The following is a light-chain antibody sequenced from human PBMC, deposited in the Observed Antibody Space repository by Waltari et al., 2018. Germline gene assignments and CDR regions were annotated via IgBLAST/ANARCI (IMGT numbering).Light chain of an antibody. CDR2: DAS. CDR3: QQRSDWRGLT. CDR1: QSVSSY. Sequence: EIVLTQSPATLSLSPGERATLSCRASQSVSSYLAWYQQKPGQAPRLLIYDASKRITGIPARFSGSGSGTDFTLTISSLEPEDFAVYYCQQRSDWRGLTFGGGTKVVIK. J-gene: IGKJ4*01. V-gene: IGKV3-11*01.